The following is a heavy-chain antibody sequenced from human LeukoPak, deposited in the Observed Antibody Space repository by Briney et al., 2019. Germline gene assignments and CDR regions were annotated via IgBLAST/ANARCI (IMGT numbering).Heavy chain of an antibody. CDR1: GGSITSYY. CDR2: IYPSVTT. Sequence: SETPSLTCTVSGGSITSYYWNWIRQPAGKALEWIGRIYPSVTTSYNPSLKSRATMSVDTSKNQFSLKLTSVTAADTAVYYCARSPGSDFDYWGQGTLVTVSS. D-gene: IGHD3-10*01. J-gene: IGHJ4*02. CDR3: ARSPGSDFDY. V-gene: IGHV4-4*07.